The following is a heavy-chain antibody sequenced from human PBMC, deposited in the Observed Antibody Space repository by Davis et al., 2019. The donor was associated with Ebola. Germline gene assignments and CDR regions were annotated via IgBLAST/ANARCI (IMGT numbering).Heavy chain of an antibody. CDR3: AREGNYYDSSGEYFDY. V-gene: IGHV1-2*04. J-gene: IGHJ4*02. Sequence: ASVKVSCKASAYTFTGYYMHWVRQAPGQGLEWMGWINPNSGGTNYAQKFQGWVTMTRDTTISTAYMELSRLRSDDTAVYYCAREGNYYDSSGEYFDYWGQGTLVTVSS. CDR2: INPNSGGT. CDR1: AYTFTGYY. D-gene: IGHD3-22*01.